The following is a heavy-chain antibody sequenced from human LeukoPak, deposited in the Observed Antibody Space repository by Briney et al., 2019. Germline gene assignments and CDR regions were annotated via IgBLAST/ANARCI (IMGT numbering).Heavy chain of an antibody. J-gene: IGHJ3*02. CDR1: GGTFSIYA. V-gene: IGHV1-69*05. CDR3: ARDRVRRDYYDSSGSLLAFDI. CDR2: IIPIFGTA. Sequence: GASVKVSCKAAGGTFSIYAISWVRQAPGQGLEWMGGIIPIFGTANYAQKFQGRVTITTDESTSTAYMELSSLRSEDTAVYYCARDRVRRDYYDSSGSLLAFDIWGQGTMVTVSS. D-gene: IGHD3-22*01.